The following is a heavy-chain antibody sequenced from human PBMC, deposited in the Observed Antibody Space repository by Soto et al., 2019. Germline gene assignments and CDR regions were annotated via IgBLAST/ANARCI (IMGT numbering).Heavy chain of an antibody. CDR1: GYTFTTYS. Sequence: VQLVQSGAEVKKPGASVTVSCKASGYTFTTYSVHWVRQAPGQSLEWRGWINTDSGQTKYAQKFQGRVIITRDTSATTLHMELSNLRSEDTAMYYCARQSGRYITNWGSGRPDNWFDPWGQGTLVTVSS. CDR2: INTDSGQT. J-gene: IGHJ5*02. D-gene: IGHD7-27*01. CDR3: ARQSGRYITNWGSGRPDNWFDP. V-gene: IGHV1-3*04.